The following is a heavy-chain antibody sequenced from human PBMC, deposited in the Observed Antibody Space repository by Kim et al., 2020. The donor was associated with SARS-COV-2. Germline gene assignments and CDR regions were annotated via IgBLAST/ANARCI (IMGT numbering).Heavy chain of an antibody. V-gene: IGHV5-51*01. CDR2: IHPGDSDT. D-gene: IGHD6-19*01. CDR1: GYSFTRYW. J-gene: IGHJ4*02. Sequence: GESLKISCKGFGYSFTRYWIGWVRQMPGKGLEWMGIIHPGDSDTRYSPSLQGQVTISADKSISTAYLQWSSLKVSDTAVYFCARQGSGGWYGDYWGQGTLVTVSS. CDR3: ARQGSGGWYGDY.